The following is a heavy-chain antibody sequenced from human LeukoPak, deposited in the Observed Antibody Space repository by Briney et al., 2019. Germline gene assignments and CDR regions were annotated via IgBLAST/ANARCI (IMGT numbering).Heavy chain of an antibody. CDR2: IIPILGTA. CDR3: ARGSRIAAAGTHFDY. D-gene: IGHD6-13*01. V-gene: IGHV1-69*13. J-gene: IGHJ4*02. Sequence: GASVKVSCKASGGTFSSYAISWVRQAPGQGLEWMGGIIPILGTANYAQKFQGRVTITADESTSTAYMELSSLRSEDTAVYYCARGSRIAAAGTHFDYWGQGTLVTVSS. CDR1: GGTFSSYA.